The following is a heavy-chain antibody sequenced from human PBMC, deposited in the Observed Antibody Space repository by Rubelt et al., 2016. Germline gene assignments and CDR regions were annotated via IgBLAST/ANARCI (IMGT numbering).Heavy chain of an antibody. CDR1: GYTFTGYY. D-gene: IGHD1-7*01. Sequence: QVQLVQSGAEVKKPGASVKVSCKASGYTFTGYYMHWVRQAPGQGLEWMGWINPNSGGTNYAQKFQGRVTMTRDTSISTADMELSRLRSDDTAVYYCARQGRTIIGGGLNWFDPWGQGTLVTVSS. V-gene: IGHV1-2*02. CDR2: INPNSGGT. CDR3: ARQGRTIIGGGLNWFDP. J-gene: IGHJ5*02.